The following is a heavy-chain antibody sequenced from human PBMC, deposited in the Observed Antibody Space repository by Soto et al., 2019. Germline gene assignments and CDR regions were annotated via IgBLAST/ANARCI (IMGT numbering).Heavy chain of an antibody. CDR1: GFTFNNYW. Sequence: PGGSLRLSCVASGFTFNNYWMHWVRQAPGKGLEWVSRINADGGTTKYGDSVKGRFTISRDNAKNMVYLQMSSLRAEDTAVYYCARSYCSTNTCYYNWFDPWGQGTLVTVSS. J-gene: IGHJ5*02. CDR2: INADGGTT. V-gene: IGHV3-74*03. CDR3: ARSYCSTNTCYYNWFDP. D-gene: IGHD2-2*01.